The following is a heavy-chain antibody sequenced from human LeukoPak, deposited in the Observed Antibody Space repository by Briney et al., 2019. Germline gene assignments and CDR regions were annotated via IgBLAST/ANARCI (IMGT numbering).Heavy chain of an antibody. D-gene: IGHD3-3*01. CDR1: GGSFSGYY. CDR3: ARVRSAFDI. CDR2: INHSGST. Sequence: SETLSLTCAVSGGSFSGYYWNWIRQPPGKGLEWIGEINHSGSTSYNPSLKSRVTISLDTSKNQFSLKLTSVTAADTAVYYCARVRSAFDIWGQGTMVTVFS. V-gene: IGHV4-34*01. J-gene: IGHJ3*02.